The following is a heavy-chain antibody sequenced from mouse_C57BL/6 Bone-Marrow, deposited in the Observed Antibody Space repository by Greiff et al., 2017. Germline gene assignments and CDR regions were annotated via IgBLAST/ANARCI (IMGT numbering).Heavy chain of an antibody. CDR1: GYTFTSYW. J-gene: IGHJ3*01. CDR3: ARWDSNPVAY. CDR2: IHPNSGST. Sequence: QVQLQQPGAELVKPGASVKLSCKASGYTFTSYWMHWVKQRPGQGLEWIGMIHPNSGSTNYNEKFKSKATLTVDKSSSTAYLQLSSLASEDSAVYYCARWDSNPVAYWGQGTLVTVSA. V-gene: IGHV1-64*01. D-gene: IGHD2-5*01.